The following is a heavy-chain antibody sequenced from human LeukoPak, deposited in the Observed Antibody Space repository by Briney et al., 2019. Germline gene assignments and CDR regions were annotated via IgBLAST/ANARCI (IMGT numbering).Heavy chain of an antibody. V-gene: IGHV3-53*01. CDR3: ARGAGYNYPYYFDY. CDR1: GFTFSSYW. D-gene: IGHD5-24*01. CDR2: IYGGGNI. J-gene: IGHJ4*02. Sequence: GGSLRLCCAASGFTFSSYWISWVRQAPGKGLEWVSVIYGGGNIYYADSVKGRFTISRDNSKNTLYLQMNSLRAEDTAVYYCARGAGYNYPYYFDYWGQGTLVTVSS.